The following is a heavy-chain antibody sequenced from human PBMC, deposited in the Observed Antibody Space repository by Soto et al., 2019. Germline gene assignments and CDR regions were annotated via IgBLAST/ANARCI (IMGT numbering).Heavy chain of an antibody. CDR1: GGTFSSYA. CDR3: ARDRFSLGYCSSTNCYGAFDI. Sequence: GAAVKVSCXASGGTFSSYAISWVRQAPGQGLEWMGGIIPIFGTANYAQKFQGRVTITADESTSTAYMELSSLRSEDTAVYYCARDRFSLGYCSSTNCYGAFDIWGQGTMVTVSS. CDR2: IIPIFGTA. V-gene: IGHV1-69*13. D-gene: IGHD2-2*01. J-gene: IGHJ3*02.